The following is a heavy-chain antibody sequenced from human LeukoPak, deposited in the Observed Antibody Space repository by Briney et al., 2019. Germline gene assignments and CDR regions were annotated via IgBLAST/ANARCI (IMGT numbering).Heavy chain of an antibody. CDR1: GFTVSSNY. CDR3: AGYGDYYGSGSYSQGDAFDI. J-gene: IGHJ3*02. CDR2: IYSGGST. V-gene: IGHV3-66*01. D-gene: IGHD3-10*01. Sequence: GGSLRLSCAASGFTVSSNYMSWVRQAPGKGLEWVSVIYSGGSTYYADSVKGRFTISRDNSKNTLYLQMNSLRAEDTAVYYCAGYGDYYGSGSYSQGDAFDIWGQGTMVTVSS.